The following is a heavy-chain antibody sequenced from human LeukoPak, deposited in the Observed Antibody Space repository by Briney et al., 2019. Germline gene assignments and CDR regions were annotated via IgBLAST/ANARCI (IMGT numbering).Heavy chain of an antibody. CDR2: IYSSGST. J-gene: IGHJ2*01. V-gene: IGHV3-53*01. Sequence: GGSLRLSCAASGFTVSSNYMSWVRQAPGKGLEWVSVIYSSGSTYYADSVKGRFTISRDNSKNTLYLQMNSLRAEDTAVYYCARAYCSSTSCYYWYFDLWGRGTLVTVSS. CDR3: ARAYCSSTSCYYWYFDL. CDR1: GFTVSSNY. D-gene: IGHD2-2*01.